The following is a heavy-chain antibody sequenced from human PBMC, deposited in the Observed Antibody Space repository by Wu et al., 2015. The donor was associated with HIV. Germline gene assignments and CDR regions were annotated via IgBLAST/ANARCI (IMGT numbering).Heavy chain of an antibody. J-gene: IGHJ4*02. Sequence: QVQLVQSGAEVKKPGSSVKVSCKASGGTLNNYAINWVRQAPGQGPEWMGRIVPIIDTTNYEQKFQGRVTFTADDLTNTVHMQLSSLTTEDTAIYYCARDLGEMATSWGQGTPVTVSS. V-gene: IGHV1-69*11. CDR2: IVPIIDTT. D-gene: IGHD5-24*01. CDR3: ARDLGEMATS. CDR1: GGTLNNYA.